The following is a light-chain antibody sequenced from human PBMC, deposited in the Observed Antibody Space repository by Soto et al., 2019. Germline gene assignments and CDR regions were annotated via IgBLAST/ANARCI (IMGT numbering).Light chain of an antibody. CDR1: QTVSTSY. Sequence: VLTQSPGTLSLSQGERVTLSCRASQTVSTSYLAWYQQTPGQAPRLLIYATSRRATGIPDRFSGSGSGTDFTLTIGRLEPEDFAVYYCQQYGTSPYTFGQGTKLEI. CDR3: QQYGTSPYT. CDR2: ATS. J-gene: IGKJ2*01. V-gene: IGKV3-20*01.